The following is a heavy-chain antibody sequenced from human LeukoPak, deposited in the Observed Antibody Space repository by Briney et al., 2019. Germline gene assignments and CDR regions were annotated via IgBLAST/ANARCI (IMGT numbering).Heavy chain of an antibody. D-gene: IGHD6-19*01. CDR2: IKQDGSEK. J-gene: IGHJ4*02. CDR1: GFTFSSDW. Sequence: GGSLRLSCAASGFTFSSDWRSWVRRAPGKGLEWVANIKQDGSEKYYVDSVTLRFTISRDNAKNSLYLKMNSLRAEDTSVYYCARLAGLWGQGNLVTVSS. CDR3: ARLAGL. V-gene: IGHV3-7*01.